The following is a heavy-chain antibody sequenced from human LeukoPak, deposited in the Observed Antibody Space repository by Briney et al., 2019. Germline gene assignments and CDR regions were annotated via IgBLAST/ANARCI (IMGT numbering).Heavy chain of an antibody. Sequence: PSETLSLTCTVSGGFISSGGYYWSWIRQHPGKGLEWIGYSYYSGSTNYSPSLKSRVTISLDTSKNQFSLKLTSVTAADTAVYYCAKSGSYYGSTSGWGQGTLVTVSP. CDR2: SYYSGST. J-gene: IGHJ4*02. V-gene: IGHV4-31*02. CDR1: GGFISSGGYY. D-gene: IGHD3-10*01. CDR3: AKSGSYYGSTSG.